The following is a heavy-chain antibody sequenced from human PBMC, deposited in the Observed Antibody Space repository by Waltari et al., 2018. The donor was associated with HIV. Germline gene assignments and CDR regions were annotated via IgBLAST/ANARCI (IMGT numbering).Heavy chain of an antibody. CDR2: ISSSGGTT. V-gene: IGHV3-11*01. D-gene: IGHD3-3*01. J-gene: IGHJ4*02. CDR3: VRDNHDFWSGHYFDS. CDR1: GFPFSYSY. Sequence: QVQLVESGGGLVKPGGSLTLSCSASGFPFSYSYMNWIRQAPGKGLEWLSYISSSGGTTYYAESVRGRFTISRDSAKHSLFLQMNSLRAEDTAVYYCVRDNHDFWSGHYFDSWGQGTLVTVSS.